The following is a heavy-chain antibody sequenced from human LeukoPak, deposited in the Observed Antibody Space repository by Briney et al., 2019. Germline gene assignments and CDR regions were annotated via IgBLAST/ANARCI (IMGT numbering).Heavy chain of an antibody. Sequence: SETLSLXCTVSGGSISSYYWSWIRQPPGKGLEWIGYIYYSGSTNYNPSLKSRVTISVDTSKNQFSLKLSSVTAADTAVYYCARVRDTAMVNSFDYWGQGTLVTVSS. CDR1: GGSISSYY. D-gene: IGHD5-18*01. CDR2: IYYSGST. V-gene: IGHV4-59*01. CDR3: ARVRDTAMVNSFDY. J-gene: IGHJ4*02.